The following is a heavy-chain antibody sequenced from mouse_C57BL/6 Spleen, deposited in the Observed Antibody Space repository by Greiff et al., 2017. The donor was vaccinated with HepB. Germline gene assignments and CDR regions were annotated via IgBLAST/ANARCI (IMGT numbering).Heavy chain of an antibody. V-gene: IGHV3-6*01. CDR2: ISYDGSN. J-gene: IGHJ3*01. Sequence: ESGPGLVKPSQSLSLTCSVTGYSITSGYYWNWIRQFPGNKLEWMGYISYDGSNNYNPSLKNRISITRDTSKNQFFLKLNSVTTEDTATYYCARMGDYDALFAYWGQGTLGTVSA. D-gene: IGHD2-4*01. CDR3: ARMGDYDALFAY. CDR1: GYSITSGYY.